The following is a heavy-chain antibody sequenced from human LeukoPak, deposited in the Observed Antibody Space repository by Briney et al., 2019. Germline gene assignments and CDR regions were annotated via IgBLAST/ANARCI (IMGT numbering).Heavy chain of an antibody. CDR3: AKDIGDLWSGSPYYYGMGV. Sequence: PGGSLRLSCAASGFTFSSYAMSWVRQAPGKGLEWVSAISGSGGSTYYADSVKGRFTISRDNSKNTLYLQMNSLRAEDTAVYYCAKDIGDLWSGSPYYYGMGVWGQGTTVTVSS. J-gene: IGHJ6*02. D-gene: IGHD3-3*01. CDR2: ISGSGGST. V-gene: IGHV3-23*01. CDR1: GFTFSSYA.